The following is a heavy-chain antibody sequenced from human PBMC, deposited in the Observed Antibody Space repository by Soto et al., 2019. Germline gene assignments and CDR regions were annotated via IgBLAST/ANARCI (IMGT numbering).Heavy chain of an antibody. D-gene: IGHD5-12*01. V-gene: IGHV1-2*04. CDR1: GYTFTGYY. CDR2: INPNSGGT. CDR3: ASSGDGYNLDYYGMDV. J-gene: IGHJ6*02. Sequence: ASVKVSCKASGYTFTGYYMHWVRQAPGQGLEWMGWINPNSGGTNYAQKFQGWVTMTRDTSISTAYMELSRLRSDDTAVYYCASSGDGYNLDYYGMDVWGQGATVTSP.